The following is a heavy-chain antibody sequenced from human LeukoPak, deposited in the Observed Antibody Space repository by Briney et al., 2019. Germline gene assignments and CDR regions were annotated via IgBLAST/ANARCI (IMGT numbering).Heavy chain of an antibody. D-gene: IGHD2-2*01. V-gene: IGHV4-30-2*01. Sequence: SETLSLTCAVSGGSISSGGYSWSWIRQPPGKGLEWIGYIYHSGSTYYNPSLKSRVTISVDRSKNQFSLKLSSVTAADTVVYYCARGRVPAAIHGMDVWGKGTTVTVSS. CDR1: GGSISSGGYS. CDR3: ARGRVPAAIHGMDV. J-gene: IGHJ6*04. CDR2: IYHSGST.